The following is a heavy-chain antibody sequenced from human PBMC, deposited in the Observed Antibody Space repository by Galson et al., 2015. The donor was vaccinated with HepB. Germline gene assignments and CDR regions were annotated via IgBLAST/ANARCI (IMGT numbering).Heavy chain of an antibody. CDR1: GFTVRSNT. Sequence: SLRLSCAASGFTVRSNTMNWVRQSPGRGLEWVSSISSSSTYIYYADSVKGRVTISRDNAKNSLYLQMSSLRAEDTAVYYCASVTVGHDYDTSGNYPDAFDIWGQGTMVTVSA. V-gene: IGHV3-21*01. J-gene: IGHJ3*02. CDR3: ASVTVGHDYDTSGNYPDAFDI. D-gene: IGHD3-22*01. CDR2: ISSSSTYI.